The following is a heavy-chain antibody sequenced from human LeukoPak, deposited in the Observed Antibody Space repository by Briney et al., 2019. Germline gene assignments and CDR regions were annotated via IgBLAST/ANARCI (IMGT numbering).Heavy chain of an antibody. Sequence: PSETLSLTCAVSGGSINSGGYSWSWIRQPPGKGLEWIGYIYHSGSTYYNPSLKSRVTISVDRSKNQFSLKLSSVTAADTAVYYCARAPYFDYWGQGTLVTVSS. CDR3: ARAPYFDY. V-gene: IGHV4-30-2*01. CDR2: IYHSGST. J-gene: IGHJ4*02. CDR1: GGSINSGGYS.